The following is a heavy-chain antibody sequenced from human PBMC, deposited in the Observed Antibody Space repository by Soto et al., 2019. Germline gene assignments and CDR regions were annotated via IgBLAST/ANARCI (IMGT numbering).Heavy chain of an antibody. J-gene: IGHJ4*02. Sequence: EVQLVESGGGLVQPGGSLRLSCTASGFTFRNFGMNWVRQAPGKGLEWVSYIGAGSDTILYADSVKGRFTISRDDARHSLFLQMNSLRDEDTAVYYCARGEEVGYWGQGTLVTVSA. D-gene: IGHD2-21*01. V-gene: IGHV3-48*02. CDR3: ARGEEVGY. CDR1: GFTFRNFG. CDR2: IGAGSDTI.